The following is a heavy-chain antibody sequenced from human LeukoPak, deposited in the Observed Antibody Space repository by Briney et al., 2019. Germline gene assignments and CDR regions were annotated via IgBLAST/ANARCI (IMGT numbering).Heavy chain of an antibody. CDR2: IKGDGSST. V-gene: IGHV3-74*01. CDR3: ARSDWFDP. J-gene: IGHJ5*02. Sequence: PGGSLRPSCAASGFTLSDYWMHWVRQPPGKGLVWVSRIKGDGSSTFYADSVKGRFTISRDNAKNTLYLEMNSLRAEDTAVYYCARSDWFDPWGQGTLVTVSS. CDR1: GFTLSDYW.